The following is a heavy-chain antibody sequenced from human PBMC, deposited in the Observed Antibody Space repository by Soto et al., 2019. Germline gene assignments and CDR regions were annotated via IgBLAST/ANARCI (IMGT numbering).Heavy chain of an antibody. J-gene: IGHJ4*02. CDR2: ISHSGNT. Sequence: QVQLQESGPGLVKPSGTLSLTCAVSGDSISDSRWWSWVRRPPGKGLEWIVEISHSGNTNYNPSLKSRVTMSIDKAKNQFSLNLTSVTAADTAVYYCARVISSREEYFDYWGQGTLVTVSP. CDR3: ARVISSREEYFDY. V-gene: IGHV4-4*02. D-gene: IGHD2-2*01. CDR1: GDSISDSRW.